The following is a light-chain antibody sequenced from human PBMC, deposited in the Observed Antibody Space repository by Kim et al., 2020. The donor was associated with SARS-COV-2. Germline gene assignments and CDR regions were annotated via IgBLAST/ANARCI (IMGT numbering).Light chain of an antibody. Sequence: SPGETAPSSCRASENVNSTLAWFQHRPGQAPRLLIYGASTRATDVPARFNGSGSGTEFTLTISSLQSEDFAVYACKQYNNWLFTFGPGTKVDIK. J-gene: IGKJ3*01. CDR2: GAS. V-gene: IGKV3-15*01. CDR3: KQYNNWLFT. CDR1: ENVNST.